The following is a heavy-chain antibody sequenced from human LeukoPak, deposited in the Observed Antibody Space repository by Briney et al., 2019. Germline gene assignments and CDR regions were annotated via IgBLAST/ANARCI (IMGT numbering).Heavy chain of an antibody. CDR1: GYTCTSYG. J-gene: IGHJ1*01. V-gene: IGHV1-18*01. CDR2: ISAYNGNT. CDR3: ARSYCSGGSCYSKYRYFQH. D-gene: IGHD2-15*01. Sequence: ASVKVSCKASGYTCTSYGISWVRQAPGQGLEWMGRISAYNGNTNYAQKLQGRVTMTTDTSTSTAYMELRSLRSDDTAVYYCARSYCSGGSCYSKYRYFQHWGQGTLVTVSS.